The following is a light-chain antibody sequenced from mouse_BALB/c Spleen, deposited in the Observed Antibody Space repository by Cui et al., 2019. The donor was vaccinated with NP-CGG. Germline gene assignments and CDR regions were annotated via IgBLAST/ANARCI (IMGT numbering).Light chain of an antibody. CDR1: TGAVTTSNY. Sequence: QALVTQEYALTTSPGETVTLTCRSGTGAVTTSNYANWVQEKPDHLFTGLIGGTNNRVPGVPARFSGSLIGDKAALTITGAQTEDEAIYFCALWYSNHWVFGGGTKLTVL. CDR3: ALWYSNHWV. CDR2: GTN. J-gene: IGLJ1*01. V-gene: IGLV1*01.